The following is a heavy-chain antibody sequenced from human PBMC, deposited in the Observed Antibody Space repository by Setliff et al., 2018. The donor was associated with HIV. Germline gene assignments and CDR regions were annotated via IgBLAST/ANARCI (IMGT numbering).Heavy chain of an antibody. V-gene: IGHV3-15*01. Sequence: PGGSLRLSCAASGFTFSSYAMHWVRQAPGKGLEWVGRIKSKTDGGTTDYAAPVKGRFTISRDDSKSIAYLQMNSLKTEDTAVYYCTRQWELRLCDYWGQGTLVTVSS. J-gene: IGHJ4*02. D-gene: IGHD1-26*01. CDR1: GFTFSSYA. CDR2: IKSKTDGGTT. CDR3: TRQWELRLCDY.